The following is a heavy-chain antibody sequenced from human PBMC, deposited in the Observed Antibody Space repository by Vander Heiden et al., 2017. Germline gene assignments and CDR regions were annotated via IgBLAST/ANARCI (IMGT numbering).Heavy chain of an antibody. CDR2: IGWNSAAV. Sequence: EVQLVESGGGLVQPGRSLRLSCVWSGFSHGDNAMQWVRQAPGEGVEWVAGIGWNSAAVGYADSVKGRFTVSRDNAKNSLYLQMNSLRVEDTAFYYCTKEIRPGGADVWGQGTTVIVSS. D-gene: IGHD1-26*01. J-gene: IGHJ6*02. CDR1: GFSHGDNA. CDR3: TKEIRPGGADV. V-gene: IGHV3-9*01.